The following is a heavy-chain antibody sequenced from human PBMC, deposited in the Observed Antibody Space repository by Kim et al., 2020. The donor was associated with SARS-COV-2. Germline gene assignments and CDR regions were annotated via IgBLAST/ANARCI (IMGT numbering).Heavy chain of an antibody. CDR1: GGSISSSSYY. D-gene: IGHD3-10*01. CDR2: IYYSGST. CDR3: ARQQGTIGWFGELLYYYGMDV. V-gene: IGHV4-39*01. Sequence: SETLSLTCTVSGGSISSSSYYWGWIRQPPGKGLEWIGSIYYSGSTYYNPSLKSRVTISVDTSKNQFSLKLSSVTAADTAVYYCARQQGTIGWFGELLYYYGMDVWGQGTTVTVSS. J-gene: IGHJ6*02.